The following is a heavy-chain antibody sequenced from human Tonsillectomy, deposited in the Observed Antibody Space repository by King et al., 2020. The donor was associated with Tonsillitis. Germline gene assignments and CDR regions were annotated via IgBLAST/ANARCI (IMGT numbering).Heavy chain of an antibody. V-gene: IGHV4-4*07. CDR2: IHISGTT. CDR3: AREQGSGRGFDY. CDR1: CGSINADF. J-gene: IGHJ4*02. Sequence: VQLQESGPGLVKPSETLSFSCTVSCGSINADFWGWIRQPAGKGLEWIGRIHISGTTNYNSSLKSRVTMSLDGSKNQFSLKLTSVTAADTAVYYCAREQGSGRGFDYWGQGTLVTVSP. D-gene: IGHD6-25*01.